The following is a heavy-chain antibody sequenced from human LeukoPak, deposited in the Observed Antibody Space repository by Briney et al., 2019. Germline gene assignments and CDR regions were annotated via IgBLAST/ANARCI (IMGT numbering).Heavy chain of an antibody. CDR3: ARGRFGELSVATFDI. D-gene: IGHD3-10*01. CDR1: GFTFGSSV. J-gene: IGHJ3*02. V-gene: IGHV3-23*01. CDR2: ISGSGGST. Sequence: GGSLRLSCAASGFTFGSSVMGWIRQLPGKGLEWVSAISGSGGSTYYADSVKGRFTISRDNSKNTLYLQMNSLRAEDKAVYCCARGRFGELSVATFDIWGQGTMVTVSS.